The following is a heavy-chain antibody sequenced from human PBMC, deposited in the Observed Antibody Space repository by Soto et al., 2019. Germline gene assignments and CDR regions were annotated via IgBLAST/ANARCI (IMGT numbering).Heavy chain of an antibody. V-gene: IGHV4-34*01. CDR2: INHSGST. D-gene: IGHD4-17*01. CDR3: ARGATVTTTSAVDY. Sequence: LSLTCAVYGGSFSGYYWSWIRQPPGKGLEWIGEINHSGSTNYNPSLKSRVTISVDTSKNQFSLELSSVTAADTAVYYCARGATVTTTSAVDYWGQGTLVTVSS. CDR1: GGSFSGYY. J-gene: IGHJ4*02.